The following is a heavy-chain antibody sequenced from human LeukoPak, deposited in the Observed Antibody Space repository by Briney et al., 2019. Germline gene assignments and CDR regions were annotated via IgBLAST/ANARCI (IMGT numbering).Heavy chain of an antibody. D-gene: IGHD6-19*01. J-gene: IGHJ4*02. Sequence: GGSLRLSCAASGFTFSSYAMSWVRQAPGKGLEWVSAISGSGGSTYYADSVKGRFTISRDNSKNTLYLQMNSLRAEDMAVYYCAKDRTVGYSSGWSDYWGQGTLVTVSS. CDR2: ISGSGGST. V-gene: IGHV3-23*01. CDR3: AKDRTVGYSSGWSDY. CDR1: GFTFSSYA.